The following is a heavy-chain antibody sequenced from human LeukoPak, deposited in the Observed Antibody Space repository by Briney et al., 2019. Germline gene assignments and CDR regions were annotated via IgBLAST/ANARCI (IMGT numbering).Heavy chain of an antibody. CDR3: ARLSNYGGHSGDGY. D-gene: IGHD4-23*01. V-gene: IGHV4-39*01. CDR1: GGSISSYY. CDR2: IFYSGTT. J-gene: IGHJ4*02. Sequence: SETLSLTCTVSGGSISSYYWGWIRQPPGKGLEWVGSIFYSGTTHYNPSLKSRVTISVDTSKNQFSLKLSSVTAADTAVYYCARLSNYGGHSGDGYWGQGTLVTVSS.